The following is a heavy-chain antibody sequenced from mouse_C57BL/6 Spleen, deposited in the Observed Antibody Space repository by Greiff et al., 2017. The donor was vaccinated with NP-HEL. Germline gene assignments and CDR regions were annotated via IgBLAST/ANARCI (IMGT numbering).Heavy chain of an antibody. CDR2: IDPDTGGT. Sequence: QVHVKQSGAELVRPGASVTLSCKASGYTFTDYEMHWVKQTPVHGLEWIGAIDPDTGGTAYNQKFKGQAILTSDNPSITAYIELRSLTSEDSAVYYCTYTTVVARYFDVWGTGTTVTVSS. CDR1: GYTFTDYE. J-gene: IGHJ1*03. CDR3: TYTTVVARYFDV. V-gene: IGHV1-15*01. D-gene: IGHD1-1*01.